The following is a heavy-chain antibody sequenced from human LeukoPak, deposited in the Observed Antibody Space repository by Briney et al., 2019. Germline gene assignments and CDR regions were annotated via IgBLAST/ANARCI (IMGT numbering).Heavy chain of an antibody. V-gene: IGHV3-74*01. D-gene: IGHD3-16*01. Sequence: GGSLRLSCAASRFTFSTYWIHWVRQAPGKGLVWVSRINSDGSSTSYADSVKGRFTISRDNAKNTLYLKMNSLRAEDTAVYNCAREPTSVQTFGEGGQGTLVSVSS. CDR2: INSDGSST. CDR1: RFTFSTYW. J-gene: IGHJ4*02. CDR3: AREPTSVQTFGE.